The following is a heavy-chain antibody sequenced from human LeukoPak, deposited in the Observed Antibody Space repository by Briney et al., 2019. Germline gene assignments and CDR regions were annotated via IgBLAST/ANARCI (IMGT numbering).Heavy chain of an antibody. CDR1: GGSISSYY. D-gene: IGHD1-20*01. J-gene: IGHJ4*02. CDR3: ATLTGTTYPYYFDF. Sequence: SETLTLTCTVSGGSISSYYWSWIRQPAGKGLEWIGRIYASGSTNYNPSLKSRVTISIDTAKNQFSLRLRSVTAADTAVYYCATLTGTTYPYYFDFWGQATLVTVSS. V-gene: IGHV4-4*07. CDR2: IYASGST.